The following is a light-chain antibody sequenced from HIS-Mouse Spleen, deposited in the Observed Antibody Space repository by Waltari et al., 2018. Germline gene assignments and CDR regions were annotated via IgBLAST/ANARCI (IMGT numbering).Light chain of an antibody. CDR3: CSYAGSSTSVV. J-gene: IGLJ2*01. Sequence: QSALTQPASVSGSPGPSITISCTGTSSYVWSYNLFSWYQQHPGKAPKLMIYEGSKRPSGVSNRFSGSKSGNTASLTISGLQAEDEADYYCCSYAGSSTSVVFGGGTKLTVL. CDR1: SSYVWSYNL. V-gene: IGLV2-23*01. CDR2: EGS.